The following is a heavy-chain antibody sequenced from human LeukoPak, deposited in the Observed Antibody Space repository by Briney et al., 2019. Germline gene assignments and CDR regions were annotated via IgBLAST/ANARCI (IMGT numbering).Heavy chain of an antibody. CDR2: IFPGDSDT. CDR1: GYSFTSYW. CDR3: TRHFYYSSWYSPGYDY. V-gene: IGHV5-51*01. J-gene: IGHJ4*02. Sequence: GESLKISCKGPGYSFTSYWIGGVRHMPGKGLEWMGIIFPGDSDTRYSPSFQGQVTISADKSVSTAYLQWSSLKASDTAMYYCTRHFYYSSWYSPGYDYRGQGTLVTVSS. D-gene: IGHD6-13*01.